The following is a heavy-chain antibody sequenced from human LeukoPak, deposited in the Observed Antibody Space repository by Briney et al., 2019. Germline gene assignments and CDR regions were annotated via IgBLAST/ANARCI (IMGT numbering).Heavy chain of an antibody. D-gene: IGHD2-21*02. CDR1: GGSFSGYY. CDR3: ASRLLFGPTLHHFDY. CDR2: INHSGST. Sequence: PSETLSLTCAVYGGSFSGYYWSWIRQPPGKGLEWIGEINHSGSTNYNPPLKSRVTISVDTSKNQFSLKLSSVTAADTAVYYCASRLLFGPTLHHFDYWGQGTLVTVSS. V-gene: IGHV4-34*01. J-gene: IGHJ4*02.